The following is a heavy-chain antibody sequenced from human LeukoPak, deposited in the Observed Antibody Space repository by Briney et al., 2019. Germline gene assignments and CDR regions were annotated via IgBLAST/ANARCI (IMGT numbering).Heavy chain of an antibody. Sequence: GGSLRLSCAASGFTFSSYEMNWVRQAPGKGLEWVSYISSSGSTIYYADSVKGRFTISRDNAKNSLYLQMNSLRAEDTAVYYCARDYDILTGYFRGGFDYWGQGTLVTVSS. CDR2: ISSSGSTI. CDR3: ARDYDILTGYFRGGFDY. CDR1: GFTFSSYE. V-gene: IGHV3-48*03. J-gene: IGHJ4*02. D-gene: IGHD3-9*01.